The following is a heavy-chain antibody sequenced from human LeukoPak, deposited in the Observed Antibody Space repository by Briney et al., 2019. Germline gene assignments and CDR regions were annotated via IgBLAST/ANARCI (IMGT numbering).Heavy chain of an antibody. Sequence: GRSLRLSCAASGFTFSSYAMHWVRQAPGKGLEWVAVISYDGSNKYYADSVKGRFTISRDNSKNTLYLQMNSLRAEDTAVYYCARALGDFGRGSPFDYGGRGPRVTFPS. V-gene: IGHV3-30-3*01. J-gene: IGHJ4*02. D-gene: IGHD3-3*01. CDR1: GFTFSSYA. CDR3: ARALGDFGRGSPFDY. CDR2: ISYDGSNK.